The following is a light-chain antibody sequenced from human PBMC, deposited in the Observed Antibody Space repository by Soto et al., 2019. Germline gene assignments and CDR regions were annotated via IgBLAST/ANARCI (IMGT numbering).Light chain of an antibody. V-gene: IGKV1-5*03. J-gene: IGKJ2*01. CDR1: QSISSY. CDR3: QQYNSYSYT. Sequence: DIQMTQSPSTLSASVGDRVTIACRASQSISSYLAWYQQKPGKAPNLLIYKASNLASGVPSRFTGGGSATDFSLTINSLQPDDSATYFCQQYNSYSYTFGQGTKLETK. CDR2: KAS.